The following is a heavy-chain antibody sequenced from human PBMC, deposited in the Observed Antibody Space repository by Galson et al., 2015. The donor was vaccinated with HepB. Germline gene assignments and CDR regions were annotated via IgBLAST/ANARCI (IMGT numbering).Heavy chain of an antibody. CDR3: ARGMITFGGVIVQGYDY. CDR1: GGTFSSYA. Sequence: SVKVSCKASGGTFSSYAISWVRQAPGQGLEWMGGIIPIFGTANYAQKFQGRVTITADESTSTAYMELSSLRSEDTAVYYCARGMITFGGVIVQGYDYWGQGTLVTVSS. V-gene: IGHV1-69*13. J-gene: IGHJ4*02. D-gene: IGHD3-16*02. CDR2: IIPIFGTA.